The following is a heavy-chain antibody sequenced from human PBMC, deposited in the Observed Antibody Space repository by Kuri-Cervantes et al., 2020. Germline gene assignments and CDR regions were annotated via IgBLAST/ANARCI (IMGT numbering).Heavy chain of an antibody. CDR2: IIPFFATA. Sequence: SVKVSCKASGYTFTGYYMHWVRQAPGQGLELMGGIIPFFATAKYTQKFQGRVTITTDESTSTAYMELSSLRSEDTAVYYCATETAHTYDWGQGTLVTVSS. CDR1: GYTFTGYY. J-gene: IGHJ4*02. CDR3: ATETAHTYD. V-gene: IGHV1-69*05. D-gene: IGHD2-8*01.